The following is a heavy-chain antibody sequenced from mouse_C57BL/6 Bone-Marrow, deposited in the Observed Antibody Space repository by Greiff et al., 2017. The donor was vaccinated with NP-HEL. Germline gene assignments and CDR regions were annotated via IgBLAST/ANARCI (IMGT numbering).Heavy chain of an antibody. CDR3: VRHEHYDAMDY. CDR1: GFSFTTSA. CDR2: IRSKSNNYAT. V-gene: IGHV10-1*01. D-gene: IGHD1-1*02. Sequence: EVKLVESGGGLVQPKGSLKLSCAASGFSFTTSAMNWVRQAPGKGLELVAPIRSKSNNYATYYADSVKDRFTISRDDSESMLYLQMNNLKTEDTAMYYCVRHEHYDAMDYWGQGTSVTVSS. J-gene: IGHJ4*01.